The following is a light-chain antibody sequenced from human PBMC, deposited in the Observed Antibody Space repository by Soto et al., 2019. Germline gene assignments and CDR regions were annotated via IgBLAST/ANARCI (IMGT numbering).Light chain of an antibody. CDR3: QQYGSSPLT. V-gene: IGKV3-20*01. CDR1: QSVSSSY. CDR2: GAS. Sequence: EIVLTLLPGTLSLSPGESATLSCRACQSVSSSYLDWYQQKPGQAPRLLIYGASSRATGIPDRFSGSGSGTDFTLPISRLEPEDFSVYYCQQYGSSPLTFGGGTKVDIK. J-gene: IGKJ4*01.